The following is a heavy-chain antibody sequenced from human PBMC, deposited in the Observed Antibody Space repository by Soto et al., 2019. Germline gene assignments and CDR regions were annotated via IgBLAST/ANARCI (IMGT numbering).Heavy chain of an antibody. J-gene: IGHJ4*02. V-gene: IGHV4-30-2*01. Sequence: SETLSLTCAVSGGSISSGGYSWSWIRQPPGKGLGWIGYIYHSGSTNYNPSLKSRVTISVDTSKNQFSLKLSSVTAADTAVYYCARREYSSSFDYWGQGTLVTVSS. D-gene: IGHD6-6*01. CDR3: ARREYSSSFDY. CDR1: GGSISSGGYS. CDR2: IYHSGST.